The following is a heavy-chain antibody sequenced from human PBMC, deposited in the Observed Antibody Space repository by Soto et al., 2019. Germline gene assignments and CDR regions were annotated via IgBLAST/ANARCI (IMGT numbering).Heavy chain of an antibody. CDR3: ARSPYYYGSGSPFDY. Sequence: PSETLSLTCTVSGGSISSYYWSWIRQPPGKGLEWIGYIYHSGSTYYNPSLKSRVTISVDRSKNQFSLKLSSVTAADTAVYYCARSPYYYGSGSPFDYWGQGTLVTVSS. D-gene: IGHD3-10*01. CDR2: IYHSGST. V-gene: IGHV4-59*12. CDR1: GGSISSYY. J-gene: IGHJ4*02.